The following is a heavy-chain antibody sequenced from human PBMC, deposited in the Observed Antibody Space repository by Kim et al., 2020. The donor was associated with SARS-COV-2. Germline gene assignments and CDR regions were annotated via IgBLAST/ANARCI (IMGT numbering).Heavy chain of an antibody. J-gene: IGHJ6*02. V-gene: IGHV3-30*07. Sequence: SVKGPFTISRDNSKSTVYLKMNGLRAEDTAVYYCARDRDGYSYGSSGMDDWGQGTTVTVSS. CDR3: ARDRDGYSYGSSGMDD. D-gene: IGHD5-18*01.